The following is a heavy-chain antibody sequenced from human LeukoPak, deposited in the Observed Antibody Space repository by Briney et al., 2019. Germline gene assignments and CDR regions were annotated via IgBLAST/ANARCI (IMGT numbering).Heavy chain of an antibody. Sequence: ASVKVSCKASGYSFTSHYMHWVRQAPGQGLEWMGLINPRGTATRYAESFQGRLTLTRDLSTSTVYMELSSLRSEDTAVYFCARYGHSPFFDYWGQVTLVIVSS. D-gene: IGHD4-17*01. CDR1: GYSFTSHY. V-gene: IGHV1-46*01. CDR2: INPRGTAT. CDR3: ARYGHSPFFDY. J-gene: IGHJ4*02.